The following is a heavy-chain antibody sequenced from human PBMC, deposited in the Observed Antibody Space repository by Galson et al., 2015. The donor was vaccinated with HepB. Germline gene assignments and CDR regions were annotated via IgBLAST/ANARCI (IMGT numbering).Heavy chain of an antibody. CDR3: AKEAYSSGWGHFDY. CDR2: ISRSGGST. CDR1: GFTFSNYD. Sequence: SLRLSCAASGFTFSNYDMSWVRQAPGKGLEWVSAISRSGGSTYFADSVKGRFTISRDNSKNTLYLQMNSLRAEDTAVYHCAKEAYSSGWGHFDYWGQGTLVTVSS. V-gene: IGHV3-23*01. J-gene: IGHJ4*02. D-gene: IGHD6-19*01.